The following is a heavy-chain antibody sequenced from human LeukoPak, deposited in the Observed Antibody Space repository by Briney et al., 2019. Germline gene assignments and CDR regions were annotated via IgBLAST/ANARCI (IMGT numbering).Heavy chain of an antibody. V-gene: IGHV4-59*01. CDR1: GGSISSYY. CDR3: ARDIAAAGLGYGMDV. CDR2: IYYSGST. Sequence: SETLSLTCTVSGGSISSYYWSWIRQPPGKGLEWIGYIYYSGSTNYNPSLESRVTISVDTSKNQFSLKLSSVTAADTAAYYCARDIAAAGLGYGMDVWGQGTTVTVSS. D-gene: IGHD6-13*01. J-gene: IGHJ6*02.